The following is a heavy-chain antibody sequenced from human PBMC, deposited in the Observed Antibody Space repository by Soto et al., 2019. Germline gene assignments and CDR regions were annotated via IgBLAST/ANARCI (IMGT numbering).Heavy chain of an antibody. V-gene: IGHV3-23*01. J-gene: IGHJ4*02. CDR1: GFTFSDFA. CDR2: IYGGGNGP. Sequence: EVQVLESGGGLVQPGGSLRLSCAATGFTFSDFAMSWVRQAPGKGLEWVSRIYGGGNGPHYADSVKGRVTISRDNSKNTLYLQMNSLRAEDTAVYYCAKMGGMDPWAYSFHYSGQGNLVTVSS. D-gene: IGHD3-16*01. CDR3: AKMGGMDPWAYSFHY.